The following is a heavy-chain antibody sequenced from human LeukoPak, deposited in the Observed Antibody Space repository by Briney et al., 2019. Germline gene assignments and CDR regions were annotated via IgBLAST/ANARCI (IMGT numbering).Heavy chain of an antibody. CDR1: GFTFSSSA. J-gene: IGHJ4*02. Sequence: PGGSLRLSCAASGFTFSSSAISWVRQAAGKGLEWVSATSGSGGSTYYADSVKGRFTISRDNSKNTLYVEMNSLRAEDTAVYYCAKDARSRPDSSYDYFDYWGQGIVVTVSS. CDR2: TSGSGGST. CDR3: AKDARSRPDSSYDYFDY. V-gene: IGHV3-23*01. D-gene: IGHD5-12*01.